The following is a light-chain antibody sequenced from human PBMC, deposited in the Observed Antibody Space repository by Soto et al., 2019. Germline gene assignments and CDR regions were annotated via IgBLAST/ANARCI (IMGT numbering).Light chain of an antibody. Sequence: QSALTQPASVSGSPGQSITISCTGTSSDVGGYNYVSWYQQLPGKAPNLMIYDVSDRPSGVSNRFSGSKSGNTASLTISGLQAEDEADYYCSSYTSSSLYVFGTGTKVTVL. CDR3: SSYTSSSLYV. J-gene: IGLJ1*01. V-gene: IGLV2-14*01. CDR2: DVS. CDR1: SSDVGGYNY.